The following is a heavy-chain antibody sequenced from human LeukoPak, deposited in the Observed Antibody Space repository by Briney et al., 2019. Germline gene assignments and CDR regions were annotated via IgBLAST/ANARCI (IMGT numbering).Heavy chain of an antibody. CDR3: ARAYQPLGGLSFPDS. V-gene: IGHV7-4-1*02. Sequence: ASVKASCKASGYTFTNYAMNWVRQAPGQGLEWMGWINTNTGDPTYAQDFTGRFVFSVDTSVSTAYLQISSLKAEDTAVYYCARAYQPLGGLSFPDSWGQGTLVTVSS. CDR2: INTNTGDP. D-gene: IGHD3-16*02. CDR1: GYTFTNYA. J-gene: IGHJ5*01.